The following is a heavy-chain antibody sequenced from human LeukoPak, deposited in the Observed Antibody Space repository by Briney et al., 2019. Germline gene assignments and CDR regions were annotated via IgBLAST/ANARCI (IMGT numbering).Heavy chain of an antibody. CDR2: IKQDGSEK. V-gene: IGHV3-7*04. CDR3: ARARRGKGYCSGGSCYFFDY. Sequence: GGSLRLSCAASGFTFSSYWMSWVRQAPGKGLEWVANIKQDGSEKYYVDSVKGRFTISRDNAKNSLYLQMNSLRAEDTAVYYCARARRGKGYCSGGSCYFFDYWGQGTLVTVSS. CDR1: GFTFSSYW. D-gene: IGHD2-15*01. J-gene: IGHJ4*02.